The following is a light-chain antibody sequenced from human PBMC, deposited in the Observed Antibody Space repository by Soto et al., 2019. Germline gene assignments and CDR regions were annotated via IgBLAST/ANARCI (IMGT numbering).Light chain of an antibody. J-gene: IGKJ4*01. CDR3: QQLDSYLT. CDR2: AAS. Sequence: DIQMTQSPSSLSASVGDRVTITCRASQSISSYLNWYQQKPGKAPELLIYAASTLQTGVPSRFSGSGSGTDFTLTISSLQPEDFATYYCQQLDSYLTFGGGTKVEIK. CDR1: QSISSY. V-gene: IGKV1-9*01.